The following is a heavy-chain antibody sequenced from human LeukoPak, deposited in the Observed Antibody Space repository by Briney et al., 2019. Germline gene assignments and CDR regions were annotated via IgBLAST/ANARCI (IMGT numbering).Heavy chain of an antibody. CDR3: ARLAEYYGMDV. V-gene: IGHV1-69*04. D-gene: IGHD3-3*02. Sequence: ASVKVSCKASGGTFSSYAISWVRQAPGQGLEWMGRIIPIFGIANYAQKFQGRVTITADKSTSTAYMELSSLRSEDTAVYYCARLAEYYGMDVWGQGTTVTVSS. CDR2: IIPIFGIA. CDR1: GGTFSSYA. J-gene: IGHJ6*02.